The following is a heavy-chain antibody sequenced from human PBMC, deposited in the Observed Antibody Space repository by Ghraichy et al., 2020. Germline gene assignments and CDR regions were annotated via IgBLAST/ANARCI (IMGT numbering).Heavy chain of an antibody. V-gene: IGHV3-48*03. Sequence: GGSLRLSCAASGFPFNSYEMNWVRQAPGKGLEWVSYISSSGGSIYYADSVRGRFTISRDNAKNSLFLQMNSLRAEDTAVYYCARDMLNAGAFDYWGQGTLVTVSS. J-gene: IGHJ4*02. CDR1: GFPFNSYE. CDR2: ISSSGGSI. CDR3: ARDMLNAGAFDY. D-gene: IGHD1-26*01.